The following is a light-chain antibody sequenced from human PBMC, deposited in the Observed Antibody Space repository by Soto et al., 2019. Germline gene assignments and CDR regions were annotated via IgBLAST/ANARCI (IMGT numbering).Light chain of an antibody. Sequence: DIQMTQSPSSLSASVGDRVTITCRASQSISNYLGWYQQKPGKAPKLLIYAASSLQSGVPSRFSGIVSGTDFTLTISSLQPEDFATYYCQQSYNTPYTFGQRTNLEIK. CDR1: QSISNY. CDR2: AAS. J-gene: IGKJ2*01. V-gene: IGKV1-39*01. CDR3: QQSYNTPYT.